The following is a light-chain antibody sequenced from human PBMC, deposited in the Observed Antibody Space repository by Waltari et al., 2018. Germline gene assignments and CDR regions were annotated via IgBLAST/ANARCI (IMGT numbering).Light chain of an antibody. V-gene: IGKV1-39*01. Sequence: DIQMTQSPASLAASLGDRVTITCRPSQSVTTSLNWDQQKSGEPPKLLISAASSFQSGVPSRFSGSGSGTDFTLTISSLQPEDFATYYCQQYNSYPWTFGQGTKVEIK. J-gene: IGKJ1*01. CDR2: AAS. CDR1: QSVTTS. CDR3: QQYNSYPWT.